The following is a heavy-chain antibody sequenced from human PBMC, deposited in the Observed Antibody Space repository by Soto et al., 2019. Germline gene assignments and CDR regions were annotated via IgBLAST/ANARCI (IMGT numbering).Heavy chain of an antibody. CDR1: GGTFSSYA. CDR2: IIPIFGTA. CDR3: ATHMTTVGYGYVMDV. Sequence: SVKVSCKASGGTFSSYAISWVRQAPGQGLEWMGGIIPIFGTADYAQKFQGRVTITADESTSTAYMELSSLRSEDTAVYYCATHMTTVGYGYVMDVWGQGTTVTVSS. D-gene: IGHD4-4*01. V-gene: IGHV1-69*13. J-gene: IGHJ6*02.